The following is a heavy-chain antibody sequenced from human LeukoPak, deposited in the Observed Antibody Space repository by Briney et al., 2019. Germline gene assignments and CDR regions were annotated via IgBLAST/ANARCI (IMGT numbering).Heavy chain of an antibody. J-gene: IGHJ4*02. CDR3: ARHRGFXXGDXXLDY. CDR2: IYHSGST. V-gene: IGHV4-38-2*01. CDR1: GYSISSGYY. D-gene: IGHD4-17*01. Sequence: SETLSLTCAVSGYSISSGYYWGWIRQPPGKGLGWIGSIYHSGSTYYNPSLKSRVTISVDTSKNQFSLKLSSVTAADTAVYYCARHRGFXXGDXXLDYWGQGTLVTVSS.